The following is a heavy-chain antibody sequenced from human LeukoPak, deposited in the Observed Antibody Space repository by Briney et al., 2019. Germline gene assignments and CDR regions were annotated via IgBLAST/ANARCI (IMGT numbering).Heavy chain of an antibody. V-gene: IGHV3-23*01. Sequence: GGSLRLSCAASGFTFSSYAMGWVRQAPGKGLEWVSAISGSGGSTYYADSVKGRFTISRDNSKNTLYLQMNSLRAEDTAVYYCAKDGVGGSYYYFDYWGQGTLVTVSS. CDR3: AKDGVGGSYYYFDY. D-gene: IGHD1-26*01. J-gene: IGHJ4*02. CDR2: ISGSGGST. CDR1: GFTFSSYA.